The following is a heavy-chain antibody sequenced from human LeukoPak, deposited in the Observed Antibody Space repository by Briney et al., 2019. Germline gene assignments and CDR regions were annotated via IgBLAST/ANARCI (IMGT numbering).Heavy chain of an antibody. Sequence: SETLSLTCTVSGGSISSYYWSWIRQPAVKGLEWIGRIYTSGSTNYNPSLKSRVTMSVDTSKNQFSLKLSSVTAADTAVYYCAKVGVYDYVWGSYRHFDYWGQGTLVTVSS. CDR3: AKVGVYDYVWGSYRHFDY. V-gene: IGHV4-4*07. J-gene: IGHJ4*02. CDR1: GGSISSYY. CDR2: IYTSGST. D-gene: IGHD3-16*02.